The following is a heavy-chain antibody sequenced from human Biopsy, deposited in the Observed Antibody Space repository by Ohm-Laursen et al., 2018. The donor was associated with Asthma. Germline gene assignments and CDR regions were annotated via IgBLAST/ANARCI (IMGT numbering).Heavy chain of an antibody. CDR2: VSSDGHNK. CDR1: GFVFSQCG. CDR3: ARQSGQDYGDSSGFDI. V-gene: IGHV3-30*03. Sequence: SLRLSCAASGFVFSQCGMHWVRQGPAKGLEWVALVSSDGHNKYYEDSVKGRFTLSRDNSRNRLYLQINRLTVEDSAVYFCARQSGQDYGDSSGFDIWGQGTKVAVSS. D-gene: IGHD3-22*01. J-gene: IGHJ3*02.